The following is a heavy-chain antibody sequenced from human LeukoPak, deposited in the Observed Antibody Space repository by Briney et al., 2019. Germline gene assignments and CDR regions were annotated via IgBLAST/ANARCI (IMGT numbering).Heavy chain of an antibody. V-gene: IGHV4-38-2*01. J-gene: IGHJ4*02. CDR2: IHHSGST. D-gene: IGHD6-19*01. CDR3: ARTGYSSGWYNY. CDR1: GYSINSGYH. Sequence: PSETLSLTCVVFGYSINSGYHWGWIRQPPGRGLEWIGSIHHSGSTNYNPSLKSRVTISVDTSKNQFSLKLSSVTAADTAVYYCARTGYSSGWYNYWGQGTLVTVSS.